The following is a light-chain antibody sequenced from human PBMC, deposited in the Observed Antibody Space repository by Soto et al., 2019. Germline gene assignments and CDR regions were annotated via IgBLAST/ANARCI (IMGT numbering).Light chain of an antibody. CDR2: DNT. Sequence: SYELTQPPSVSVAPGQTASITCGGTKLGGKLVHWYQQKPGQAPVLVIYDNTDRPSGIPERFSGSKSGNMATLTISRVEAGDEADYYCQVWDSHSDHYVFGSGTKLTVL. V-gene: IGLV3-21*02. CDR3: QVWDSHSDHYV. J-gene: IGLJ1*01. CDR1: KLGGKL.